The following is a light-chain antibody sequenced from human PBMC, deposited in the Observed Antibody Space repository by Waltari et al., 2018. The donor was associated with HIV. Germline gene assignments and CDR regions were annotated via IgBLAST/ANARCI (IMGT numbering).Light chain of an antibody. CDR3: QQALRTPLN. V-gene: IGKV1-39*01. CDR2: AAT. CDR1: DTLDNF. Sequence: DIQMTQSPSSLSASVGDRVTITCRASDTLDNFLNWYQQKPGKAPNLLIFAATTLTDGVSSRFSGSGSGTDYNLTISSLQPEDFATYFCQQALRTPLNFGGGT. J-gene: IGKJ4*01.